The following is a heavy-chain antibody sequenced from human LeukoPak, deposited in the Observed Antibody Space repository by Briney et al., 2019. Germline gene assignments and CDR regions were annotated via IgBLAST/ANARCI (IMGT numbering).Heavy chain of an antibody. Sequence: PGESLKISCKASGYTFTNHWIGWVRQMPGKGLEWMGGIYPGDSDTRYSPSLQGQVIISVDKSVDTAYLQWASLKASDSAMYYCARHSYTSDDEWLFDSWGQGTLVTVSS. CDR2: IYPGDSDT. CDR3: ARHSYTSDDEWLFDS. J-gene: IGHJ4*02. V-gene: IGHV5-51*01. CDR1: GYTFTNHW. D-gene: IGHD3-3*01.